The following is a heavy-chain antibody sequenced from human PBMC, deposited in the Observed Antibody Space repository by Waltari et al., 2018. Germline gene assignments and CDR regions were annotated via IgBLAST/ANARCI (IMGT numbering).Heavy chain of an antibody. D-gene: IGHD3-10*02. V-gene: IGHV3-48*03. CDR2: INRRGDTT. Sequence: EVQLVQSGGALVQSGESLRLSCAASGLTFSDYNMRWVRQAPGKGLEWNSYINRRGDTTYYADALKGRFTISRDNAKDSLSLQMNSLTAEDSAIYYCAGYVLMGPHYFDYWGQGTLVTVSS. CDR1: GLTFSDYN. CDR3: AGYVLMGPHYFDY. J-gene: IGHJ4*02.